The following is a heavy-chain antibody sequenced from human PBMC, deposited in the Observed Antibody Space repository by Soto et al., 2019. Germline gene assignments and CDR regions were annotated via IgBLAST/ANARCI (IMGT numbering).Heavy chain of an antibody. CDR1: GSTFSSYA. D-gene: IGHD3-22*01. Sequence: GASVKVSCKASGSTFSSYAISWVRQAPGQGLEWMGGIIPIFGTANYAQKFQGRVTITADESTSTAYMELSSLRSEDTAVYYCARILYYDSSGYSDWFDPWGQGTLVTVSS. CDR2: IIPIFGTA. CDR3: ARILYYDSSGYSDWFDP. J-gene: IGHJ5*02. V-gene: IGHV1-69*13.